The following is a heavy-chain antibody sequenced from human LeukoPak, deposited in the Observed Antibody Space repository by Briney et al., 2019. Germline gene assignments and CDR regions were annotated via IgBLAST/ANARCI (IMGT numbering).Heavy chain of an antibody. V-gene: IGHV3-30*03. CDR2: ISYDGSNK. CDR1: GFTFSSYS. Sequence: GGSLRLSCAASGFTFSSYSMNWVRQAPGKGLEWVAVISYDGSNKYYADSVKGRFTISRDNSKNTLYLQMNSLRAEDTAVYYCAREGVSSGWYCIFDYWGQGTLVTVSS. CDR3: AREGVSSGWYCIFDY. J-gene: IGHJ4*02. D-gene: IGHD6-19*01.